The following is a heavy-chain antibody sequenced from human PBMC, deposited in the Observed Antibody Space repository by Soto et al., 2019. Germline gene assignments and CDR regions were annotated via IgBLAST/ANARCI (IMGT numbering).Heavy chain of an antibody. CDR1: GGSFSFYY. V-gene: IGHV4-34*01. CDR2: INHSGST. Sequence: PLETLSLTCAVYGGSFSFYYWIWIRQPPGKGLEWIGEINHSGSTNYNPSLKSRVTISVDTSKNQFSLKLSSVTAADTAVYYCARGRVTMVRGANWFDPWGQGTLVTVSS. J-gene: IGHJ5*02. CDR3: ARGRVTMVRGANWFDP. D-gene: IGHD3-10*01.